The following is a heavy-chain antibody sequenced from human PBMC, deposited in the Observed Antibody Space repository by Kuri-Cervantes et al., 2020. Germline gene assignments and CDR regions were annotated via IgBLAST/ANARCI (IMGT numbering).Heavy chain of an antibody. CDR3: ARGFNFWSAYYDH. V-gene: IGHV4-4*01. CDR2: IYHSGST. CDR1: GFTFSSYSM. J-gene: IGHJ5*02. Sequence: GSLRLSCAASGFTFSSYSMNWVRQPPGKGLEWIGEIYHSGSTNYNPSLKSRVTISLDKSKNQFSLKLSSMTAADTAVYFCARGFNFWSAYYDHWGQGTLVTVSS. D-gene: IGHD3-3*01.